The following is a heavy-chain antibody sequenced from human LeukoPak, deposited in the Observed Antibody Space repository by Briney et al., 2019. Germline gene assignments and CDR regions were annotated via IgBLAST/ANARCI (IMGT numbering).Heavy chain of an antibody. CDR2: IYTSGST. D-gene: IGHD3-10*01. CDR3: ARDRGNAFDI. CDR1: GYSFTSYW. Sequence: ESLKISCKGSGYSFTSYWIGWVRQMPGKGLEWIGRIYTSGSTNYNPSLKSRVTMSVDTSKNQFSLKLSSVTAADTAVYYCARDRGNAFDIWGQGTMVTVSS. V-gene: IGHV4-4*07. J-gene: IGHJ3*02.